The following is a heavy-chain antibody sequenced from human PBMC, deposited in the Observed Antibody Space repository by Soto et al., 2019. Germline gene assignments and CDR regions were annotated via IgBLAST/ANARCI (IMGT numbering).Heavy chain of an antibody. CDR3: ATHSSGYYWLDP. V-gene: IGHV4-38-2*01. CDR1: GFSISSGYF. D-gene: IGHD3-22*01. J-gene: IGHJ5*02. CDR2: IYHSGTT. Sequence: SETLSLTCAVSGFSISSGYFWGWIRQPPGKGPEWLGSIYHSGTTYYNPSVKGRVTISVDTSKNQFSLKMSSVTAADTAVYYCATHSSGYYWLDPWGQGTLVTVYS.